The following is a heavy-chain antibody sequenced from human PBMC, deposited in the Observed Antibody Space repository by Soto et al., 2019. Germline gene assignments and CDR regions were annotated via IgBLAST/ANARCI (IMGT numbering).Heavy chain of an antibody. CDR3: VRGAGPPWFDP. CDR1: GGSISTYY. CDR2: IYANGNT. V-gene: IGHV4-4*07. J-gene: IGHJ5*02. Sequence: QVQLQESGPGLVKPSETLSLTCTVSGGSISTYYWSWIRQPAGKGLEWIGRIYANGNTDYNPSLKSRVTVSIDTSKNQFSLKLSSVTAADTAVYYCVRGAGPPWFDPWGQGTLVTVSS.